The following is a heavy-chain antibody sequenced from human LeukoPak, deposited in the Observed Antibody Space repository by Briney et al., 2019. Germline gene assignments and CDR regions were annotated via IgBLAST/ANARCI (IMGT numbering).Heavy chain of an antibody. V-gene: IGHV4-61*05. CDR1: GGSISSSSYY. CDR2: IYYSGST. J-gene: IGHJ4*02. Sequence: PSGTLSLTCTVSGGSISSSSYYWNWIRQPPGEGLEWIGYIYYSGSTNYNPSLKSRVTISVDTSKNQFSLKLSSVTAADTAVYYRARLWGSGWPVSPDYWGQGTLVTVSS. CDR3: ARLWGSGWPVSPDY. D-gene: IGHD6-19*01.